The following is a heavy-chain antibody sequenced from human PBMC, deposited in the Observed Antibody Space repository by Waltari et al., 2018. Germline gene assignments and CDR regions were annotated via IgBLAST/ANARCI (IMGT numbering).Heavy chain of an antibody. J-gene: IGHJ5*02. CDR1: DSFTSDYY. Sequence: QVHLQESGPRLVKPSETLSLTCAVPDSFTSDYYWDWGRQPPVKGLEWIAKIYHTGVTYYNPYLKSRVTISPDRSRNQISLKLSSVTAADTAVYYCARSRDNWLDPWGQGTLVTVSS. CDR3: ARSRDNWLDP. CDR2: IYHTGVT. V-gene: IGHV4-38-2*01.